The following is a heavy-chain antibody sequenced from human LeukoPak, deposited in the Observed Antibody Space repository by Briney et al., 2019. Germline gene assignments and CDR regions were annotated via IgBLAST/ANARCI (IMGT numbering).Heavy chain of an antibody. CDR1: GFAFSSYA. J-gene: IGHJ4*02. D-gene: IGHD3-22*01. CDR2: ISYDGSNK. V-gene: IGHV3-30*04. Sequence: GGSLRLSCAASGFAFSSYAMHWVRQAPGKGLEWGAVISYDGSNKDYADSVKGRFTISRDNSKNTLYLQMHSLRAEDTAVYYCARDGAAMIVHTYYFDYWGQGTLVTVSS. CDR3: ARDGAAMIVHTYYFDY.